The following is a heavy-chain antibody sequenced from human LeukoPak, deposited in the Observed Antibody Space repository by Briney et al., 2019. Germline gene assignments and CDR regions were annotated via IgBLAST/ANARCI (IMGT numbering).Heavy chain of an antibody. CDR3: ASFGATSGWFRTLSFDY. V-gene: IGHV1-8*01. CDR2: MNPNSGNT. J-gene: IGHJ4*02. CDR1: GYTSTSYD. Sequence: ASVKVSCKASGYTSTSYDINWVRQATGQGLEWMGWMNPNSGNTGYAQKFQGRVTMTRNTSISTAYMELSSLRSEDTAVYYCASFGATSGWFRTLSFDYWGQGTLVTVSS. D-gene: IGHD6-19*01.